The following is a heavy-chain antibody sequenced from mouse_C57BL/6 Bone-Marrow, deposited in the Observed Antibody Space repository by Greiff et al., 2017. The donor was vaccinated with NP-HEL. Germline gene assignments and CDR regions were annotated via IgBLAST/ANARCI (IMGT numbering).Heavy chain of an antibody. Sequence: VQLQQPGADLVKPGASVKLSCKASGYTFTSYWMHWVKQRPGRGLEWIGRIDPNSGGTKFNEKFNTKATLTVDKPSSTAYMQLSRLTSEDSAVYDDARYYYGSRGGYGDVWGTGTTVTVSS. J-gene: IGHJ1*03. V-gene: IGHV1-72*01. CDR2: IDPNSGGT. CDR1: GYTFTSYW. D-gene: IGHD1-1*01. CDR3: ARYYYGSRGGYGDV.